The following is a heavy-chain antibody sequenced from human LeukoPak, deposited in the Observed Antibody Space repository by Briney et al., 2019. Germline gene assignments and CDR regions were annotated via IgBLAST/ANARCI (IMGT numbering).Heavy chain of an antibody. CDR1: GGSVSSGSYY. D-gene: IGHD3-10*01. CDR3: ARESYCGSGRTYYYYGMDV. CDR2: IYYSGST. J-gene: IGHJ6*02. V-gene: IGHV4-61*01. Sequence: SETLSLTCTVSGGSVSSGSYYWSWIRQPPGKGLEWIGYIYYSGSTNYNPSLKSRVTISVDTSKNQFSLKLSSVTAADTAVYYCARESYCGSGRTYYYYGMDVWGQGTTVTVSS.